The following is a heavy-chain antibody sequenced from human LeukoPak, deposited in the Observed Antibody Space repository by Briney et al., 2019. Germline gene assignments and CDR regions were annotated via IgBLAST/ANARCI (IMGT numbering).Heavy chain of an antibody. CDR1: GGSISSYY. CDR2: IYYSGST. J-gene: IGHJ3*02. D-gene: IGHD6-19*01. Sequence: PSETLSLTCTVSGGSISSYYWSWIRQPPGKGLEWIGYIYYSGSTNYNPSLKSRVTISVDTFKNQFSLKLSSVTAADTAVYYCARGGGWDAFDIWGQGTMVTVSS. V-gene: IGHV4-59*08. CDR3: ARGGGWDAFDI.